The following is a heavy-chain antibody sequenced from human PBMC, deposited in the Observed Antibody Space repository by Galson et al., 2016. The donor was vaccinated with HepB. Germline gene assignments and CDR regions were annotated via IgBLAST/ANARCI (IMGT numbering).Heavy chain of an antibody. D-gene: IGHD3-10*01. Sequence: SLRLSCADSTFAFDDYTLHWVRQAPEKGLGWVSLISWDGDITYYADSVKGRFTISRDNSKKSLYLQMNSLRTEDTALYYCAKDVHMLRGVIVHWGQGTLVTVSS. J-gene: IGHJ4*02. CDR2: ISWDGDIT. CDR1: TFAFDDYT. CDR3: AKDVHMLRGVIVH. V-gene: IGHV3-43*01.